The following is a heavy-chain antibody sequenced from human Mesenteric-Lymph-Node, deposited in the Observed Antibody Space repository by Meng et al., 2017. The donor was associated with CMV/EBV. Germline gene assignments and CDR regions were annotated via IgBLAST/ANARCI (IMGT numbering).Heavy chain of an antibody. CDR3: TSHPIRGNYYVYYFDS. V-gene: IGHV1-18*01. J-gene: IGHJ4*02. D-gene: IGHD1-26*01. Sequence: STSNNFAVSCVRQAPGQGLEWMSWICVYNSDTNYAQKFQGGVTMTTDTSTSTDYMELRSLTSDDTAVYYCTSHPIRGNYYVYYFDSWGQGTLVTVSS. CDR1: STSNNFA. CDR2: ICVYNSDT.